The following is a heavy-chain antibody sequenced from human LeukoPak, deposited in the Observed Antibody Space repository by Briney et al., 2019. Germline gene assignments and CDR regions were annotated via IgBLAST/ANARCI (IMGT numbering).Heavy chain of an antibody. D-gene: IGHD6-19*01. J-gene: IGHJ4*02. CDR1: GFTFSSQN. CDR2: ISTSGDST. CDR3: VKNGWLDY. V-gene: IGHV3-21*06. Sequence: GGSLILSCAASGFTFSSQNMNWARQAPGKGLEWVAYISTSGDSTKYADSVEGRFTISRDNAENSLYLLMNSLRVEGTAVYYCVKNGWLDYWGQGILVTVSP.